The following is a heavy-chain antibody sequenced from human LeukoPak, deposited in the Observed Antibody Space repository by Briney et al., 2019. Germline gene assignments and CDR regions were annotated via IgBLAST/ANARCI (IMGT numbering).Heavy chain of an antibody. D-gene: IGHD3-16*01. CDR2: IFHSGRT. V-gene: IGHV4-59*12. J-gene: IGHJ4*02. CDR3: ASDFSVVYGY. CDR1: GVSITSYY. Sequence: SETLSLTCTVSGVSITSYYWSWIRQPPGKGLGWIGYIFHSGRTNYNPSLKSRVTISVDTSKNQFSLKLSSVTAADTAVYYCASDFSVVYGYWGQGTLVTVSS.